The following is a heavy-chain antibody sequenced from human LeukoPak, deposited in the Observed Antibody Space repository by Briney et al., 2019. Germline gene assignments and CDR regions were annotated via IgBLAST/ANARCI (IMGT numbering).Heavy chain of an antibody. Sequence: SGTLSLTCAVSGGSISSSNWWSWVRQPPGKGLEWIGEIYHSGSTNHNPSLKSRVTISVDKSKNQFSLKLSSVTAADTAVYYCARVEASMAYGMDVWGQGTTVTVSS. CDR2: IYHSGST. V-gene: IGHV4-4*02. CDR3: ARVEASMAYGMDV. J-gene: IGHJ6*02. D-gene: IGHD2/OR15-2a*01. CDR1: GGSISSSNW.